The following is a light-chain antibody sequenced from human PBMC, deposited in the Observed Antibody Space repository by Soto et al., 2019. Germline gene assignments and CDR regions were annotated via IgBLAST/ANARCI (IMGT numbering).Light chain of an antibody. J-gene: IGKJ2*01. CDR1: QSISSY. Sequence: DIQMTQSPSSQSASVGDRVTITCRASQSISSYLNWYQQKPGKAPKLLIYAASSLQSGVPSRFSGSGSGTDFTLTISSLQPEDFATYYCQQSYSTPRYTFGQGTKLEI. V-gene: IGKV1-39*01. CDR2: AAS. CDR3: QQSYSTPRYT.